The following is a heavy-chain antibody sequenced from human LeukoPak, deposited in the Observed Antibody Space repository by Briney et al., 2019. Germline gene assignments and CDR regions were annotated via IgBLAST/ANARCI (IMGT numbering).Heavy chain of an antibody. J-gene: IGHJ5*02. V-gene: IGHV1-69*04. Sequence: SVKVSCKASGGTFSSYAISWVRRAPGQGLEWMGRIIPIFGIANYAQKFQGRVTITADKSTSTAYMELSSLRSEDTAVYYCALKTVTNWFDPWGQGTLVTVSS. CDR2: IIPIFGIA. D-gene: IGHD4-11*01. CDR1: GGTFSSYA. CDR3: ALKTVTNWFDP.